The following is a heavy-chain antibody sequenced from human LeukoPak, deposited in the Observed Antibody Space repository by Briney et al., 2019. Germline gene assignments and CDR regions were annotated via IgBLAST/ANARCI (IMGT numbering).Heavy chain of an antibody. V-gene: IGHV3-23*01. Sequence: GGSLRLSCAASGFTFSNYAMTWVRQAPGKGLEWVSAISASGRSTYCADSVKGRFSISRGNSENTLYLQMNSLRAEDTAVYYCAKTPVAAAKYNWFDPWGQGTLVTVSS. CDR1: GFTFSNYA. CDR2: ISASGRST. J-gene: IGHJ5*02. CDR3: AKTPVAAAKYNWFDP. D-gene: IGHD6-13*01.